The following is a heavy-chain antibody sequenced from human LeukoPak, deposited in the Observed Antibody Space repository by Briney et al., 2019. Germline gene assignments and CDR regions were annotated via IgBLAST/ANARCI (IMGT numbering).Heavy chain of an antibody. Sequence: ASVKVSCKASGYTFTGYYMHWVRQAPGQGLEWMGWINPNSGGTNYAQKFQGRVTMTRDTSISTAYMELSRLRSDDTAVYYCARDGTYYYDSSLEDWFDPWGQGTLVTVSS. CDR1: GYTFTGYY. D-gene: IGHD3-22*01. J-gene: IGHJ5*02. CDR2: INPNSGGT. CDR3: ARDGTYYYDSSLEDWFDP. V-gene: IGHV1-2*02.